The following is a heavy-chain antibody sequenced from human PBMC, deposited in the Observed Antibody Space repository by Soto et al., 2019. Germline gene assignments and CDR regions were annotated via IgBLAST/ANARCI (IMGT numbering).Heavy chain of an antibody. V-gene: IGHV4-4*02. CDR1: GDSISSSVW. CDR2: VFHTGNT. J-gene: IGHJ4*02. D-gene: IGHD7-27*01. CDR3: ARKAWVRFDY. Sequence: SETLSLTCAVSGDSISSSVWCTWVRQPPGKGLEWIGEVFHTGNTNYNPSLKSRVTMSVDKSTNEFSLKVTSVTAADTAIYYCARKAWVRFDYWGQGALVTVSS.